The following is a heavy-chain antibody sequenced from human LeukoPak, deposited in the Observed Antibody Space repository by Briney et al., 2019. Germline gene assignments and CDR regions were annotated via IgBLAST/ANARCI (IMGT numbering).Heavy chain of an antibody. D-gene: IGHD3-10*01. CDR1: GFTFSNAW. Sequence: PGGSLRLSCAASGFTFSNAWMSWVRQAPGKGLEWVGRIKSKPDGGTTDYAAPVKGRFTISRDDSKNTLYLQMNSLKTEDTAVYYCTTDNRTLLYYYGSGSSYYFDYWGQGTLVTVSS. CDR2: IKSKPDGGTT. V-gene: IGHV3-15*01. J-gene: IGHJ4*02. CDR3: TTDNRTLLYYYGSGSSYYFDY.